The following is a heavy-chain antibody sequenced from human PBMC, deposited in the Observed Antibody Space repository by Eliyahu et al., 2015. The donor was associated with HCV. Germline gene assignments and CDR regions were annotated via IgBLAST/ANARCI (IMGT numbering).Heavy chain of an antibody. CDR3: ASGGGGIAVTGTGGWFDP. CDR1: GGSITTYY. D-gene: IGHD6-19*01. J-gene: IGHJ5*02. CDR2: IHYSGST. Sequence: QVQLQEXGPGLVKPSETLSLTCTVSGGSITTYYWSWIRQPPGKGLEWIGYIHYSGSTNYNPPLKSRVTISIDTSKNQFSLKLTSVTAADTAMYYCASGGGGIAVTGTGGWFDPWGQGTLVTVSS. V-gene: IGHV4-59*01.